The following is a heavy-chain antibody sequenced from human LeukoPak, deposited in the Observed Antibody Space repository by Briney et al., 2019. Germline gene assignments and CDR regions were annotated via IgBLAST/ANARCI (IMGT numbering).Heavy chain of an antibody. CDR2: IYHSGST. V-gene: IGHV4-38-2*02. J-gene: IGHJ5*02. CDR1: GYSISSGYY. D-gene: IGHD2-21*01. Sequence: SETLSLTCTVSGYSISSGYYWGWIRQPPGKGLEWIGSIYHSGSTYYNPSLKSRVTMSVDTSKNQVSLKLSSVTAADTAVYYCARKVRGDSRFDPWGQGTLVTVSS. CDR3: ARKVRGDSRFDP.